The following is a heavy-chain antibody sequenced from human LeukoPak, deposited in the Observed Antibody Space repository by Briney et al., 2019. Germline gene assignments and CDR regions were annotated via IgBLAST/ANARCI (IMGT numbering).Heavy chain of an antibody. CDR1: GFTFSSYW. D-gene: IGHD6-13*01. CDR2: IKQDGSEK. CDR3: AREVFAYSSSWYPFDY. J-gene: IGHJ4*02. Sequence: GGSLRLSCAASGFTFSSYWTSWVRQAPGKGLEWVANIKQDGSEKYYVDSVKGRFTISRDNAKNSLYLQMNSLRAEDTAVYYCAREVFAYSSSWYPFDYWGQGTLVTVSS. V-gene: IGHV3-7*01.